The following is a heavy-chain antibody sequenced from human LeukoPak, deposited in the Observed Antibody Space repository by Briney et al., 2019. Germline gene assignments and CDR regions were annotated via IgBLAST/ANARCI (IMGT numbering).Heavy chain of an antibody. V-gene: IGHV4-34*01. CDR2: INHSGST. J-gene: IGHJ5*02. CDR3: ARLQRAYYYDSSGYYPYNWFDP. Sequence: SETLFLTCAVYGGSFSGYYWSWIRQPPGKGLEWIGEINHSGSTNYNPSLKSRVTISVDTSKNQFSLKLSSVTAADTAVYYCARLQRAYYYDSSGYYPYNWFDPWGQGTLVTVSS. D-gene: IGHD3-22*01. CDR1: GGSFSGYY.